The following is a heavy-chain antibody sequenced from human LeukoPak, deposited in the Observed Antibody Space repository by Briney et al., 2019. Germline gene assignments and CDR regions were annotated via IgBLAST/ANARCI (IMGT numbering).Heavy chain of an antibody. CDR2: IYYSGSS. J-gene: IGHJ3*02. CDR3: ARNMPYDIEVGDAFDI. V-gene: IGHV4-39*07. D-gene: IGHD3-22*01. CDR1: GGSISSSSHY. Sequence: PSETLSLTCTVSGGSISSSSHYWGWIRQPPGKGLEWVGSIYYSGSSYYNPSLKSRVTMSVDTSKNQFSLKLSSVTAADTAVYYCARNMPYDIEVGDAFDIWGQGTMVTVSS.